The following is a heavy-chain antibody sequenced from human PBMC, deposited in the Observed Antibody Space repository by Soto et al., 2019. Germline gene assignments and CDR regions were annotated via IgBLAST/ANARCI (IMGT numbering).Heavy chain of an antibody. CDR1: GFSFSTGGVG. V-gene: IGHV2-5*02. Sequence: SGPTLVNPTQTLTLTCTFSGFSFSTGGVGVGWARQPPGKTLEWLALIYWDDDKRYSPYLKSRLTITKDTSKNQVVLTMTNVDPVDTATYFCALRLVHIGSIDMRGTGTVVTGSS. CDR2: IYWDDDK. J-gene: IGHJ4*03. CDR3: ALRLVHIGSIDM. D-gene: IGHD6-6*01.